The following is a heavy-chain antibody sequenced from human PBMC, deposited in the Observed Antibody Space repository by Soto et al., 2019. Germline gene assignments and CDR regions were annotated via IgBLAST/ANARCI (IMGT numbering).Heavy chain of an antibody. J-gene: IGHJ4*02. D-gene: IGHD1-7*01. CDR2: IYRTGST. V-gene: IGHV4-4*02. CDR1: GGSFTSNNW. Sequence: PXGTLDITCAVSGGSFTSNNWWACVRQPPGQGLEWIGEIYRTGSTNYNPSLKSRVTISLDKSENQFSLKVTSLTAADTAVYYCASRDPGTSVDYWGQGTLVTVSS. CDR3: ASRDPGTSVDY.